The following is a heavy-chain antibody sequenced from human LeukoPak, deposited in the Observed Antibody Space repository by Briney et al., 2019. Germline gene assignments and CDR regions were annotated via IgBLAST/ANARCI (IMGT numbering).Heavy chain of an antibody. CDR2: ISGSGGST. D-gene: IGHD2-2*01. CDR3: AKGGVVPAASFLFDY. J-gene: IGHJ4*02. V-gene: IGHV3-23*01. CDR1: GFTFSSYA. Sequence: GGSLRLSCAVSGFTFSSYAMSWVRQAPGKGLEWVSAISGSGGSTYYADSVKGRFTISRDNSKNTLYLQMNSLRAEDTAVYYCAKGGVVPAASFLFDYWGQGTLVTVSS.